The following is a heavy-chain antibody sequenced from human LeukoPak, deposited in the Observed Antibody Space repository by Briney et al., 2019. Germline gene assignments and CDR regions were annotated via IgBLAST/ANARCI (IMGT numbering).Heavy chain of an antibody. CDR2: VYYSGSA. Sequence: SENLSLTCNISGDSMSSNMYYWGWVRQSPGKGLEWIGSVYYSGSAYYNPSLQTRVSISVDASRIQFSLHLTSVTATDTAVYFCARHLTYFDILTRFATGFYFDFWGPGIPVAVST. CDR3: ARHLTYFDILTRFATGFYFDF. D-gene: IGHD3-9*01. CDR1: GDSMSSNMYY. J-gene: IGHJ4*02. V-gene: IGHV4-39*01.